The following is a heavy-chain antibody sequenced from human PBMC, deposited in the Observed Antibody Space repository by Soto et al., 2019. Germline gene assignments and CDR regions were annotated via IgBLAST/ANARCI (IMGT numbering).Heavy chain of an antibody. CDR2: ISYDGSNK. D-gene: IGHD6-19*01. V-gene: IGHV3-30-3*01. CDR3: ARDSDLSGPYIAVAGTLDY. Sequence: GGSLRLSCAASGFTFSSYAMHWVRQAPGKGLEWVAVISYDGSNKYYADSGKGRFTISRDNSKNTLYLQMNSLRAEDTAVYYCARDSDLSGPYIAVAGTLDYWGQGTLGTVSS. J-gene: IGHJ4*02. CDR1: GFTFSSYA.